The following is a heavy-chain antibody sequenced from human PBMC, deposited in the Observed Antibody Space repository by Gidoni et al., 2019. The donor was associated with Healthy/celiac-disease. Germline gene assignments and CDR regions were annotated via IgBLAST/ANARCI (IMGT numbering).Heavy chain of an antibody. J-gene: IGHJ4*02. CDR3: ASYPPDCGGDCSDY. V-gene: IGHV4-61*02. D-gene: IGHD2-21*02. CDR2: IYTSGST. Sequence: QVQLQESGPGLVKPSQTLSLTCTVSGCSISSGSYYWSWIRQPAGKGLEWIGRIYTSGSTNSNPSLKSRVTISVDTSKNQFSLKLSSLTAADTAVYYCASYPPDCGGDCSDYWGQGTLVTVSS. CDR1: GCSISSGSYY.